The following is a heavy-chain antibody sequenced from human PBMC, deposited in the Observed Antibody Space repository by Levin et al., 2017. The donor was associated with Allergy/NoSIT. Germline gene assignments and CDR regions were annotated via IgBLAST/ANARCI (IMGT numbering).Heavy chain of an antibody. Sequence: LSLTCAASGFTFSTYDMHWVRQAPGKGLEWVAVISYDGSNKYYADSVKGRFTISRDNSENTLYLQMNSLRVEDTAVYYCTIVSTSYYFDYWGQGTLVTVSS. CDR3: TIVSTSYYFDY. CDR1: GFTFSTYD. CDR2: ISYDGSNK. V-gene: IGHV3-30-3*01. J-gene: IGHJ4*02. D-gene: IGHD2-2*01.